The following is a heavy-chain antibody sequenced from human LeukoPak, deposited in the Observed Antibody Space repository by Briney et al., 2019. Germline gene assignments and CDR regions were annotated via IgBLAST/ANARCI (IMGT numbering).Heavy chain of an antibody. D-gene: IGHD2-2*01. Sequence: GASVKVSCKASGYTFTGYYMHWVRQAPGQGLEWMGWINPNSGGTNYAQKFQGRVTMTRDTSISTAYMELSRLRSDDMAVYYCARSKASIVVVPAAIDYWGQGTLVTVSS. CDR1: GYTFTGYY. CDR3: ARSKASIVVVPAAIDY. CDR2: INPNSGGT. J-gene: IGHJ4*02. V-gene: IGHV1-2*02.